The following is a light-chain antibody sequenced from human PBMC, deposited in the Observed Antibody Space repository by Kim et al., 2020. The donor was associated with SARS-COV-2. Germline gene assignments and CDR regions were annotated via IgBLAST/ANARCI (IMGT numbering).Light chain of an antibody. Sequence: QSALTQPRSVSGSPGQSVTISCTGTSSDVGSYNYVSWYQQHPGKAPKLIIYDVTKRPSGVPDRFSGSKSGNMASLTISGLQAEDEADYYCCSYAGSVVFGGGTQLTVL. J-gene: IGLJ2*01. CDR1: SSDVGSYNY. CDR3: CSYAGSVV. V-gene: IGLV2-11*01. CDR2: DVT.